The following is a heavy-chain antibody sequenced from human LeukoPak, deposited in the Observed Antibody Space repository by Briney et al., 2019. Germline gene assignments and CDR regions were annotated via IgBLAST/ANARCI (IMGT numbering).Heavy chain of an antibody. CDR2: LYGSGETT. CDR3: AKMAGMTRQVYYMDV. CDR1: GFTFSGYA. D-gene: IGHD1-1*01. Sequence: GGSLRLSCAASGFTFSGYAMSWARQAPGKGLEWVSALYGSGETTYYADSVKGRFTVSRDNSKNTLYLQMDGLRAEDTAVYYCAKMAGMTRQVYYMDVWGKGATVTVSS. J-gene: IGHJ6*03. V-gene: IGHV3-23*01.